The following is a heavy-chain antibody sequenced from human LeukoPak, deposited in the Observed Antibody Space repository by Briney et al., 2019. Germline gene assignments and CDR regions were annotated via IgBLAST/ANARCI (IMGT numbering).Heavy chain of an antibody. CDR1: GFTFSSYD. Sequence: PGGSLRLSCSASGFTFSSYDIHWVRQAPGKGLEWVAAISYDESDKYFADSVKGRLTISRGSSKNTVYLQMNSLRPEDTALYYCARVGCGPDCYSGGALDIWGQGTLVTVSS. CDR2: ISYDESDK. J-gene: IGHJ3*02. D-gene: IGHD2-21*02. CDR3: ARVGCGPDCYSGGALDI. V-gene: IGHV3-30*03.